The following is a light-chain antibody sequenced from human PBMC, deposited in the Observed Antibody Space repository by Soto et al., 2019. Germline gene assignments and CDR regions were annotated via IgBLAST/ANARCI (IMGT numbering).Light chain of an antibody. CDR2: GAS. CDR3: QQYNSSPPEFT. J-gene: IGKJ3*01. Sequence: ELVLTQSPGSLSLSPRERATLSCRASQSVSSSYLAWSQQRPGQAPRLLIFGASYRTTGIPDRFSGSGSGTDFTLTISTLEPEDFAVYYCQQYNSSPPEFTFGPGTKVDSK. V-gene: IGKV3-20*01. CDR1: QSVSSSY.